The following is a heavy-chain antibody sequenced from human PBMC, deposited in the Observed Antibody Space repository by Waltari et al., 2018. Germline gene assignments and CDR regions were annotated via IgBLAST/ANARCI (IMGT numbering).Heavy chain of an antibody. J-gene: IGHJ3*02. D-gene: IGHD6-13*01. CDR2: VDPEDGET. Sequence: QVQLVQSGAEVKKPGASVKVSCKVSGYTLTELSMHWVRQAPGKGLEWMGGVDPEDGETIYARKFQGRVTMTEDTSTDTAYMELSSLRSEDTAVYYCATDPDSVYSSSWTDAFDIWGQGTMVTVSS. CDR1: GYTLTELS. V-gene: IGHV1-24*01. CDR3: ATDPDSVYSSSWTDAFDI.